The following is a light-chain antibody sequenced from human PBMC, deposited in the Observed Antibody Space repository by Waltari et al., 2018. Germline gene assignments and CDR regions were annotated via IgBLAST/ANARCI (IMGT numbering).Light chain of an antibody. CDR1: QEVATK. CDR3: QQYHSWPPYT. J-gene: IGKJ2*01. V-gene: IGKV3-15*01. Sequence: RASQEVATKVALFQQTPGQAPRLLIYGASTRAPGAPLRFSGSASGTEFTHTIPKLQFEDSALFFCQQYHSWPPYTFEQGTKVEIK. CDR2: GAS.